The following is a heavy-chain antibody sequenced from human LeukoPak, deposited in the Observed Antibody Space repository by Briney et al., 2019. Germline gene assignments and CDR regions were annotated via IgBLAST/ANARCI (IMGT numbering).Heavy chain of an antibody. J-gene: IGHJ4*02. CDR2: ISGDGGST. CDR3: ARERDRSGWYDY. D-gene: IGHD6-19*01. Sequence: GGSLRLSCAAPGLNFDDYAIHWVRQAPGKGLEWVSLISGDGGSTFYADSVRGRFTISRDNSKNSLYLQMSSLRSEATAFYFCARERDRSGWYDYWGRGTLVTAPS. V-gene: IGHV3-43*02. CDR1: GLNFDDYA.